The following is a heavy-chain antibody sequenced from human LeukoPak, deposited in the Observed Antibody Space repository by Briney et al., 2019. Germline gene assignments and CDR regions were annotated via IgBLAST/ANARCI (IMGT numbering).Heavy chain of an antibody. CDR1: GYIFTSYG. Sequence: ASVKVSCKASGYIFTSYGISWVRQAPGQGLEWMGWISAYNGNTNYAQKLQGRVTMTTDTSTSTAYMELRSLRSDDTAVYYCARIRGYYDILTGSNDAFDIWGQGTMVTVSS. D-gene: IGHD3-9*01. CDR3: ARIRGYYDILTGSNDAFDI. V-gene: IGHV1-18*01. CDR2: ISAYNGNT. J-gene: IGHJ3*02.